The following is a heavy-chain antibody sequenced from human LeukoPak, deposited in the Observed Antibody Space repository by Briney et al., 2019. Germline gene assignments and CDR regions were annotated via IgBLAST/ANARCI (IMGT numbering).Heavy chain of an antibody. J-gene: IGHJ4*02. CDR2: FDPEDGET. CDR3: ATWPDADYYGSGSFDY. Sequence: ASVKVSCKVSGYTLTELSMHWVRQAPGKGHEWMGGFDPEDGETIYAQKFQGRVTMTEDTSTDTAYMELSSLRSEDTAVYYCATWPDADYYGSGSFDYWGQGTLVTVSS. CDR1: GYTLTELS. D-gene: IGHD3-10*01. V-gene: IGHV1-24*01.